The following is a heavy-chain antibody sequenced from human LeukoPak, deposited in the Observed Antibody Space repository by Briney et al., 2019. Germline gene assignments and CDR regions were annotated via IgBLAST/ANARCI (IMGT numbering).Heavy chain of an antibody. D-gene: IGHD1-20*01. CDR3: ARGVDNWNQCPSDY. CDR1: GFTFDDYA. Sequence: PGGSLRLSCAVSGFTFDDYAMYWVRQAPGKGLEWVSGISWNSGSIDYADSVKGRFTISRDNAKNSLYLQMNSLRAEDTAVYYCARGVDNWNQCPSDYWGQGTLVTVSS. J-gene: IGHJ4*02. CDR2: ISWNSGSI. V-gene: IGHV3-9*01.